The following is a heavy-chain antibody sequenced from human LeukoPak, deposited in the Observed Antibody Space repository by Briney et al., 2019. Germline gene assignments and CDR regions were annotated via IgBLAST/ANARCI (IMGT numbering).Heavy chain of an antibody. D-gene: IGHD3-22*01. J-gene: IGHJ4*02. Sequence: GGSLRLSCAASGFTFSSYAMSWVRQAPGKGLEWVSAISGSGGSTYYADSVKGRFTISRDNSKNTLYLQMNSLRAEDTAVYYCAKDLSYYYDSTPGNWGQGTLVTVSS. CDR2: ISGSGGST. V-gene: IGHV3-23*01. CDR1: GFTFSSYA. CDR3: AKDLSYYYDSTPGN.